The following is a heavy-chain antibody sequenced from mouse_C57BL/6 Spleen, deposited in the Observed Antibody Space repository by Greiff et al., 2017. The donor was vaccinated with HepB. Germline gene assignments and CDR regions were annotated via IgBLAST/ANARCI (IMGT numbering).Heavy chain of an antibody. CDR2: INPGSGGT. CDR1: GYAFTNYL. V-gene: IGHV1-54*01. D-gene: IGHD1-1*01. CDR3: ARGYYCSSTRYFDV. J-gene: IGHJ1*03. Sequence: QVQLQQSGAELVRPGTSVKVSCKASGYAFTNYLIEWVKQRPGQGLEWIGVINPGSGGTNYNEKFKGKATLTADKSSSTAYMQLSSLTSEDSAVSFCARGYYCSSTRYFDVWGTGTTVTVSS.